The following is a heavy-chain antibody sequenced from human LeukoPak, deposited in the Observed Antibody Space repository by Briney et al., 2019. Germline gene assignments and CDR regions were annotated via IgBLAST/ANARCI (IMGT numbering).Heavy chain of an antibody. CDR1: GGSFSGYY. V-gene: IGHV4-34*01. Sequence: KPSETLSLTCAVYGGSFSGYYWSWIRQPPGKGLEWIGEINHSGSTNYNPSLKSRVTISVDTSKNQFSLKLSSVTAADTAVYYCATDLATNYYDSSGYLYWGQGTLVTVSS. J-gene: IGHJ4*02. D-gene: IGHD3-22*01. CDR2: INHSGST. CDR3: ATDLATNYYDSSGYLY.